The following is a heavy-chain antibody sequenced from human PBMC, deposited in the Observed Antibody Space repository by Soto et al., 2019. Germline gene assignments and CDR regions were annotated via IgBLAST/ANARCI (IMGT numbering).Heavy chain of an antibody. CDR2: ITSSSSTT. J-gene: IGHJ3*01. Sequence: GGSLRLSCAAFGFTFSSYSMNWVRQAPGKGLEWISYITSSSSTTSYADSVKGRFTISRDNAKNSLYLQMNSLRAEDTAVYYCARDQLYYNDISGRPLNAFDVWGQGTMVTVSS. D-gene: IGHD3-22*01. CDR1: GFTFSSYS. CDR3: ARDQLYYNDISGRPLNAFDV. V-gene: IGHV3-48*01.